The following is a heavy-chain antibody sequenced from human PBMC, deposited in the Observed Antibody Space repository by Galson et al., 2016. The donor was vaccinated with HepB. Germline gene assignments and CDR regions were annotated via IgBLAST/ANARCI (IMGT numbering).Heavy chain of an antibody. Sequence: FLRLXCAAXGFTFSQFAVHWVRQAPGKGLEWVAVISYDGTRKYYTDSVKGRFTVSRDDSKTSVFLQMNTLRPEDTAVYYCARDQKYSGTDFYFAMDVWGKGATVTVSS. CDR3: ARDQKYSGTDFYFAMDV. V-gene: IGHV3-30*14. J-gene: IGHJ6*03. CDR1: GFTFSQFA. D-gene: IGHD5-12*01. CDR2: ISYDGTRK.